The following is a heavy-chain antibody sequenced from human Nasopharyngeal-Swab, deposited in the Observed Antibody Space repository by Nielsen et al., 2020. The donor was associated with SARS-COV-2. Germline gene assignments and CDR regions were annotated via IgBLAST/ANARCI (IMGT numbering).Heavy chain of an antibody. J-gene: IGHJ6*03. D-gene: IGHD3-22*01. Sequence: ASVKVSCKASGSTFTSYDINWGRQAPGQGLEWMGWMNPNSGNTGYAQKFQGRVTMTRNTSISTAYMELSSLRSEDTAVYYCARAERGRIVVVITSFYYYYMDVWGKGTTVTVSS. CDR1: GSTFTSYD. CDR3: ARAERGRIVVVITSFYYYYMDV. V-gene: IGHV1-8*01. CDR2: MNPNSGNT.